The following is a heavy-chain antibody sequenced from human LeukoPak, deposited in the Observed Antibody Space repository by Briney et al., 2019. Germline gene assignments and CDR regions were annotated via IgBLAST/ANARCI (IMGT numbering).Heavy chain of an antibody. D-gene: IGHD3-10*01. CDR1: GFTFSSYG. CDR3: AKDYSKTSYYGSGTYYRPNWFDP. J-gene: IGHJ5*02. Sequence: GGSVRLSCAASGFTFSSYGMHWVRQAPGKGLEWVAFIRNDGSNKYYVDSVKGRFTISRDNSKNTLYLQMNSLKAEDTAVYYCAKDYSKTSYYGSGTYYRPNWFDPWGQGTLVTVSS. CDR2: IRNDGSNK. V-gene: IGHV3-30*02.